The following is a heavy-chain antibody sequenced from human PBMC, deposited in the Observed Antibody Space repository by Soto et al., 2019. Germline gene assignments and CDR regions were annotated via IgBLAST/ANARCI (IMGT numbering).Heavy chain of an antibody. J-gene: IGHJ4*02. CDR1: GFTFSSYG. V-gene: IGHV3-30*18. CDR2: ISYDGSNK. D-gene: IGHD1-26*01. CDR3: AKGPYSGSYYVPFDY. Sequence: GGSLRLSCAASGFTFSSYGMHWVRQAPGKGLEWVAVISYDGSNKYYADSVKGRFTISRDNSKNTLYLQMNSLRAEDTAVYYCAKGPYSGSYYVPFDYWGQGTLVTVSS.